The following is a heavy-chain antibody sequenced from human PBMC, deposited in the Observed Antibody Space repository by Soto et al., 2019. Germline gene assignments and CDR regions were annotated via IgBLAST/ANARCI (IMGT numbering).Heavy chain of an antibody. D-gene: IGHD2-2*01. Sequence: GASVKVSCKASGGTFSSYAISWVRQAPGQGLEWMGGIIPIFGTANYAQKFQGRVTITADESTGTAYMELSSLRPEDTAVYYCARDRILIVVVPAAPAGYYYYGMDVWGQGTTVTVSS. V-gene: IGHV1-69*13. CDR2: IIPIFGTA. J-gene: IGHJ6*02. CDR1: GGTFSSYA. CDR3: ARDRILIVVVPAAPAGYYYYGMDV.